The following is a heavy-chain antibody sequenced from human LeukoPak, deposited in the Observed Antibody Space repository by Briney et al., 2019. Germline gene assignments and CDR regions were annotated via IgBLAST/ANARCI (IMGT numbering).Heavy chain of an antibody. CDR1: GFTFSSYS. CDR2: ISSSSSYI. V-gene: IGHV3-21*01. J-gene: IGHJ4*02. CDR3: ARDLVQLWLGSFAFDY. Sequence: PGGSLRLSCAASGFTFSSYSMNWVRQAPGKGLEWVSSISSSSSYIYYADSVKGRFTISRDNAKNSLYLQMNSLRAEDTAVYYCARDLVQLWLGSFAFDYWGQGTLVTVSS. D-gene: IGHD5-18*01.